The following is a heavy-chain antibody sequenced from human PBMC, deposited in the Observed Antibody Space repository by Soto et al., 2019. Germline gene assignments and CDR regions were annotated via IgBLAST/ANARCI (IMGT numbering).Heavy chain of an antibody. CDR1: GFTFSSYW. D-gene: IGHD3-9*01. V-gene: IGHV3-7*01. J-gene: IGHJ3*02. Sequence: GGSLRLSCAASGFTFSSYWMSWVRQAPGKGLEWVANIKQDGSEKYYVDSVKGRFTISRDNAKNSLYLQMNSLRAEDTAVYYCARSYLRYFDWPTAFDIWGQGTMVTVSS. CDR3: ARSYLRYFDWPTAFDI. CDR2: IKQDGSEK.